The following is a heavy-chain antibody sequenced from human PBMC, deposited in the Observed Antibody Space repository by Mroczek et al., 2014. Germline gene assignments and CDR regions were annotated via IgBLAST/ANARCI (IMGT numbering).Heavy chain of an antibody. V-gene: IGHV1-8*01. CDR1: GYTFTSYD. CDR2: MNPNSGNT. CDR3: ARGTVGFLEWLPNYYYYYGMDV. D-gene: IGHD3-3*01. Sequence: VQLVESGAEVKKPGASVKVSCKASGYTFTSYDINWVRQATGQGLEWMGWMNPNSGNTGYAQKFQGRVTMTRNTSISTAYMELSSLRSEDTAVYYCARGTVGFLEWLPNYYYYYGMDVWGQGTHGHRLL. J-gene: IGHJ6*02.